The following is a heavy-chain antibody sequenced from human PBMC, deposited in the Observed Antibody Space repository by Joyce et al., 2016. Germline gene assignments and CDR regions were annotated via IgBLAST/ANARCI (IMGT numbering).Heavy chain of an antibody. Sequence: QVQLQESGPGLVKPSGTLSLTCAVSGGSISSAHWWSWVRQPPGKGREWIGEIYIGWGTTCNPSLMSRVTISVDKSKNQLSLKMNSVTAADTAVYYCARNGAYSQDSWGQGTLVTVSS. CDR3: ARNGAYSQDS. J-gene: IGHJ5*01. V-gene: IGHV4-4*02. CDR1: GGSISSAHW. CDR2: IYIGWGT. D-gene: IGHD5-12*01.